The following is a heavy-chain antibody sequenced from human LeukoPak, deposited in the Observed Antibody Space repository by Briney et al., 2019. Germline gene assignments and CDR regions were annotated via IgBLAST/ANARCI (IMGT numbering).Heavy chain of an antibody. Sequence: PGGSLRLSCAASGFTFSSYRMNWVRQAPGKGLDWVSSISSSHNNIYYADSVKGRFSISRDNAKNSLFLQMNSLRAEDTAVYYCVRVDMVRGVIHYYMDVWGKGTTVTISS. D-gene: IGHD3-10*01. CDR1: GFTFSSYR. J-gene: IGHJ6*03. V-gene: IGHV3-21*01. CDR3: VRVDMVRGVIHYYMDV. CDR2: ISSSHNNI.